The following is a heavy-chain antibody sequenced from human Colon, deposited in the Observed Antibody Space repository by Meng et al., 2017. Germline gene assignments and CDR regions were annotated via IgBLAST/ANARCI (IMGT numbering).Heavy chain of an antibody. D-gene: IGHD1-7*01. J-gene: IGHJ3*02. CDR1: GFTFSSYG. Sequence: QVQVVGSGGGVVQPGRSLRLSCSASGFTFSSYGMHWVRQAPGKGLDWVAMIWYDGSNEDYADSVKGRFTVSRDNSKNTLYLQMNSLRAEDTALYYCARSRGNFGAFDIWGQGTMVTVSS. CDR3: ARSRGNFGAFDI. V-gene: IGHV3-33*01. CDR2: IWYDGSNE.